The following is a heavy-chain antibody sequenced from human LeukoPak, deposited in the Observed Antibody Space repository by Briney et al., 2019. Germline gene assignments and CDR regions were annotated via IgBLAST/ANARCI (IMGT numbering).Heavy chain of an antibody. CDR3: ARRGSYSSSSPDH. CDR2: IYYSGST. V-gene: IGHV4-39*07. CDR1: GGSISSSSYY. Sequence: SETLSLTCSVSGGSISSSSYYWGWIRQPPGKGLEWIGSIYYSGSTYYNPSLKSRVTISVDTSKNQFSLKLSSVTAADTAVYYCARRGSYSSSSPDHWGQGTLVTVSS. D-gene: IGHD6-6*01. J-gene: IGHJ5*02.